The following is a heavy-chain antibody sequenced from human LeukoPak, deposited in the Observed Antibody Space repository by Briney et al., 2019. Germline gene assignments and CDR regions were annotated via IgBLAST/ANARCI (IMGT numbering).Heavy chain of an antibody. CDR2: IYSGGST. Sequence: GSLRLSCAASGFTVSSNYMGWVRQGPGKGLEWVSVIYSGGSTYYADSVKGRFTISRDNSKNTLYLQMNSLRAEDTAVYYCARLVYHCSGGCYSRAFVYWGQGSLVTVSS. CDR3: ARLVYHCSGGCYSRAFVY. CDR1: GFTVSSNY. D-gene: IGHD2-15*01. J-gene: IGHJ4*02. V-gene: IGHV3-53*01.